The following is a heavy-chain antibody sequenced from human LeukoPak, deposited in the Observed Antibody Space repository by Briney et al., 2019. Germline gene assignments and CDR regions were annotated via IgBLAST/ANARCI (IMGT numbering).Heavy chain of an antibody. V-gene: IGHV3-7*01. J-gene: IGHJ4*02. Sequence: PGGSLGLSCAASRFTFSNSWMSWVRQAPGKGLEWVANINQDGSEKHYVDSVKGRFTISRDNAKNSLYLQMNSLRAEDTAVYYCASMDTDLETDYWGQGTLVTVSS. CDR2: INQDGSEK. CDR3: ASMDTDLETDY. CDR1: RFTFSNSW. D-gene: IGHD5-18*01.